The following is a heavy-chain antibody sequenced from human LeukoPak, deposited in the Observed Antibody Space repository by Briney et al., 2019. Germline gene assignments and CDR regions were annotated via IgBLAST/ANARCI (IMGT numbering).Heavy chain of an antibody. CDR2: IYYSGST. J-gene: IGHJ5*02. CDR1: GGSISSYY. CDR3: ARLPTTGLSKWFDP. V-gene: IGHV4-59*01. D-gene: IGHD4-11*01. Sequence: PSETLSLTCTVSGGSISSYYWSWIRQPPGKGLEWIGYIYYSGSTNYNPSLKSRVTISVDTSKNQFSLKLSSVTAADTAVYYCARLPTTGLSKWFDPWGQGTLVTVSS.